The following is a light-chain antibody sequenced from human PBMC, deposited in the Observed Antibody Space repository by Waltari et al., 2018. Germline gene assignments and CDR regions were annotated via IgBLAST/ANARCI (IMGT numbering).Light chain of an antibody. V-gene: IGKV3-11*01. Sequence: DIVLTQSPATLSLSPGERATLSCRASQTVTTHLAWYQQKPGQAPSLLIDDASTRATGIPARFSGSGSGTDFSLTSSTLEPEDVAIYYWHQRSARDTFGQGTRLEIK. CDR3: HQRSARDT. CDR2: DAS. J-gene: IGKJ5*01. CDR1: QTVTTH.